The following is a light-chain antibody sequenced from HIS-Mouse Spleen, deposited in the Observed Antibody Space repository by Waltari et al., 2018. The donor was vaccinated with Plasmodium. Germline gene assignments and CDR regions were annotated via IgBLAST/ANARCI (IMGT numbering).Light chain of an antibody. CDR1: ALPKKC. V-gene: IGLV3-10*01. CDR2: EDS. Sequence: SYELTQPPSVSVSLGQTARITCSADALPKKCAYWYQQKSGQAPVLVIYEDSKRPSGIPERFSGSSSGTMATLTISGAQVEDEADYYCYSTDSSGNHRVFGGGTKLTVL. J-gene: IGLJ3*02. CDR3: YSTDSSGNHRV.